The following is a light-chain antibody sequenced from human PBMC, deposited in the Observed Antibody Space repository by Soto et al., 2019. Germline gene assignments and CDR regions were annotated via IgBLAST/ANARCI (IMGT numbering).Light chain of an antibody. CDR1: QSISNY. Sequence: DIQMTQYPSSLSASVGDRVTITCRASQSISNYLNWFQQKPGKAPKLLIYAASSLQSGVPSRFSGSGSGTDFTLSISSLQPEDFANYYCQQSYDTPRTFGQGTKVAIK. V-gene: IGKV1-39*01. J-gene: IGKJ1*01. CDR3: QQSYDTPRT. CDR2: AAS.